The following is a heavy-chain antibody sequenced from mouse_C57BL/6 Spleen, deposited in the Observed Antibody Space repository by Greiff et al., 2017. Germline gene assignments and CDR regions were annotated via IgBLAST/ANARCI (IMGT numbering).Heavy chain of an antibody. D-gene: IGHD2-5*01. V-gene: IGHV1-69*01. CDR3: ARPYYSNYEGDY. Sequence: QVQLQQPGAELVMPGASVKLSCKASGYTFTSYWMHWVKQRPGQGLEWIGELDPSDSYTNYNQKFKGKSTLTVDKSSSTAYMQLSSLTSEDSAVYYCARPYYSNYEGDYWGQGTTLTVSS. J-gene: IGHJ2*01. CDR2: LDPSDSYT. CDR1: GYTFTSYW.